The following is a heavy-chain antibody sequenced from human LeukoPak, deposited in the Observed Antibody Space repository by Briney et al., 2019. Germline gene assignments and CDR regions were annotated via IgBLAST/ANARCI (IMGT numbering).Heavy chain of an antibody. CDR2: INPSGGST. J-gene: IGHJ6*02. CDR1: GYTFTSYY. CDR3: ARDGFGVGGTAIMAPGYYYYGMDV. V-gene: IGHV1-46*01. D-gene: IGHD5-18*01. Sequence: ASVKVSCKASGYTFTSYYMHWVRQAPGQGLEWMGIINPSGGSTSYAQKFQGKVTMTRDTSTSTVYMELSSLRSEDTAVYYCARDGFGVGGTAIMAPGYYYYGMDVWGQGTTVTVSS.